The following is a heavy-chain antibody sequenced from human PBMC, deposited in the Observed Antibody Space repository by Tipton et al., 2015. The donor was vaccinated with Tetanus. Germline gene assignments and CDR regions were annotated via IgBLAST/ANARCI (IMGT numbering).Heavy chain of an antibody. CDR2: IYSSGST. CDR1: GGSISGGRYY. D-gene: IGHD1-26*01. J-gene: IGHJ4*02. Sequence: GLVKPSQTLSLTCTVSGGSISGGRYYWSWIRQRPGKGLEWIGDIYSSGSTYSDPSLKGRVTISVDTSKNQFSLRLNSVTAADTAVYYCARDQARGARGWNYFDCWGLGTLVTVSS. V-gene: IGHV4-31*03. CDR3: ARDQARGARGWNYFDC.